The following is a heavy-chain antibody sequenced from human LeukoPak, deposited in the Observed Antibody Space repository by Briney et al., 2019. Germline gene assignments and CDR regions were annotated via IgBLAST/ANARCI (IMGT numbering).Heavy chain of an antibody. CDR3: TRAGKWLVRYFDY. J-gene: IGHJ4*02. CDR2: IRSKAYGGTT. Sequence: PGGSLRLSCTASGFTFGDYAMSWFRQAPGKGLEWVGFIRSKAYGGTTEYAASVKGRFTISRDDSKSIAYLQMNSLKTEDTAVYYCTRAGKWLVRYFDYWGQGTLVTVSS. D-gene: IGHD6-19*01. V-gene: IGHV3-49*03. CDR1: GFTFGDYA.